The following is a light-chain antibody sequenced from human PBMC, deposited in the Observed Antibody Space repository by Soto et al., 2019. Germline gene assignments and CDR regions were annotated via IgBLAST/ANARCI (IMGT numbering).Light chain of an antibody. Sequence: QSVLTQPPSVSRAPGQRVTISCTGSSSSIGAGYDVHWYQQLPGTAPKLFIYTNNNRPSGVPDRFSASKSGASASLAITGLQAEDEANYYCLSYDSSLRASAFGGGTKLTVL. CDR3: LSYDSSLRASA. J-gene: IGLJ2*01. CDR2: TNN. CDR1: SSSIGAGYD. V-gene: IGLV1-40*01.